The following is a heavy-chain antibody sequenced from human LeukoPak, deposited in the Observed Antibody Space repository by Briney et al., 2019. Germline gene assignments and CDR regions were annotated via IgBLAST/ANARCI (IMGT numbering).Heavy chain of an antibody. V-gene: IGHV3-33*01. Sequence: GRSPRLSCAASGFTFSSYGMHWVRQAPGKGLEWVAVIWYDGSNKYYADSVKGRFTISRDNSKNTLYLQMNSLRAEDTAVYYCARDPRYSSSWHLEFDYWGQGTLVTVSS. CDR3: ARDPRYSSSWHLEFDY. J-gene: IGHJ4*02. CDR2: IWYDGSNK. D-gene: IGHD6-13*01. CDR1: GFTFSSYG.